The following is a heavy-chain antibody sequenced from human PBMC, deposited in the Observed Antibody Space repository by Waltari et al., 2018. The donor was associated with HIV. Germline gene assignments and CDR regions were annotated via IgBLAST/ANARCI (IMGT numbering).Heavy chain of an antibody. CDR3: ARDHRGNKLLYGMDV. CDR2: IIPAFGTA. V-gene: IGHV1-69*01. J-gene: IGHJ6*02. CDR1: GGPFRSYA. Sequence: VQMVQSGAEGKKPGSSVRVSCEASGGPFRSYALTWVRQAPRQGLEWRGGIIPAFGTANYAERFQGRVTITADEYTSTAYMDLSSLRSEDTAVYFCARDHRGNKLLYGMDVWGQGTTVTV.